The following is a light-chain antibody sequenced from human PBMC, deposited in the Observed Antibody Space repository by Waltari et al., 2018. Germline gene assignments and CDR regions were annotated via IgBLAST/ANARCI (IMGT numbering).Light chain of an antibody. CDR1: QHISDS. CDR2: DMS. Sequence: EIVLTQSPATVSLSPGERVTLSCRASQHISDSFFWYQQRPGQAPSLLIYDMSHRSSGIPASFSGDVSGAEFTLTISSLEPEDFAVYYCNQRINWPFTFGPGTKV. CDR3: NQRINWPFT. J-gene: IGKJ3*01. V-gene: IGKV3-11*01.